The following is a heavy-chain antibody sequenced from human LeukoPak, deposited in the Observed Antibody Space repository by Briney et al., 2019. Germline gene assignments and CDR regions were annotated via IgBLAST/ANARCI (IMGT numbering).Heavy chain of an antibody. CDR3: ARDLMVRGVTYWYFDL. J-gene: IGHJ2*01. Sequence: SETLSLTCTVSGGSISSYYWSWIRQPPGKGLEWIGYIYYSGSTNYNPSLKSRVTISVDTSKNQFSLKLSSVTAADTAVYYCARDLMVRGVTYWYFDLWGRGTLVTVSS. V-gene: IGHV4-59*01. CDR1: GGSISSYY. D-gene: IGHD3-10*01. CDR2: IYYSGST.